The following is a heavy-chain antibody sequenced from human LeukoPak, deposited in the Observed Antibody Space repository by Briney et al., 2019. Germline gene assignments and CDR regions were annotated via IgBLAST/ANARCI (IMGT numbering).Heavy chain of an antibody. CDR2: ITGSGSGT. V-gene: IGHV3-23*01. J-gene: IGHJ4*02. Sequence: GGSLRLSCAASGFSFSSYAMNWVRQAPGKGLEWVSAITGSGSGTYYADSVEGRFTISRDNSKNTLYLQMNSLRAEDTAVYYCAKTNNRWELNYWGQGTLVTVSS. D-gene: IGHD1-26*01. CDR1: GFSFSSYA. CDR3: AKTNNRWELNY.